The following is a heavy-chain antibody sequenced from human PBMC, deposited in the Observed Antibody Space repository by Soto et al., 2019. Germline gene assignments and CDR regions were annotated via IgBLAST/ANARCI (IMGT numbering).Heavy chain of an antibody. D-gene: IGHD7-27*01. J-gene: IGHJ3*02. CDR3: ARANPANWGRRIHDAFDI. Sequence: QVQLQESGPGLVKPSETLSLTCTVSGGSISSYYWSWIRQPPGKGLEWIGYIYYSGSTNYNPSLKSRVTISVDTSKNQFSLKLSSVTAADTAVYYCARANPANWGRRIHDAFDIWGQGTMVTVSS. CDR2: IYYSGST. CDR1: GGSISSYY. V-gene: IGHV4-59*01.